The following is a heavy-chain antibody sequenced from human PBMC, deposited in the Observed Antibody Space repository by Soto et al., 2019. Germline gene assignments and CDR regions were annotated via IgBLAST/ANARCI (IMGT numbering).Heavy chain of an antibody. V-gene: IGHV1-18*01. CDR2: ISAYNGNT. D-gene: IGHD2-2*01. Sequence: ASVKVSCKASGYTFTSYGISWVRQAPGQGLEWMGWISAYNGNTNYAQKLQGRVTMTTDTSTSTAYMELRSLRSDDTAVYYFAIVGYFISTSCNHYYYYVMDVWGQGTTVTVSS. CDR1: GYTFTSYG. J-gene: IGHJ6*02. CDR3: AIVGYFISTSCNHYYYYVMDV.